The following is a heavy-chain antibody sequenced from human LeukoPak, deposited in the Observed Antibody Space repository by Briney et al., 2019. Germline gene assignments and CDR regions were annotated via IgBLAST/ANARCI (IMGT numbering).Heavy chain of an antibody. Sequence: PSDTLSLTYNVSGGSISRYSWNWIRHPPAKGLEWMGNIFYRGNINYNPSLQSRLTVSVDTSKNQFSLKLTSVTAADTAVYYCAGFREDTNGYYPYFDNWGQGTLVTVSS. CDR3: AGFREDTNGYYPYFDN. J-gene: IGHJ4*02. CDR1: GGSISRYS. D-gene: IGHD3-22*01. V-gene: IGHV4-59*07. CDR2: IFYRGNI.